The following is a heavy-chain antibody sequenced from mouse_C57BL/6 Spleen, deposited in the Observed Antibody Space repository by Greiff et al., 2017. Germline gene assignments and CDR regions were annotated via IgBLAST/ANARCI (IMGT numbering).Heavy chain of an antibody. Sequence: VQLQQSGPELVKPGASVKMSCKASGYTFTDYNMHWVKQSHGKSLEWIGYINPNNGGTSYNQKFKGKATLTVNKSSSTAYMEPRSLTSEDSAVYYCARSPPITTVVAHWYFDVWGTGTTVTVSS. D-gene: IGHD1-1*01. CDR1: GYTFTDYN. J-gene: IGHJ1*03. CDR2: INPNNGGT. CDR3: ARSPPITTVVAHWYFDV. V-gene: IGHV1-22*01.